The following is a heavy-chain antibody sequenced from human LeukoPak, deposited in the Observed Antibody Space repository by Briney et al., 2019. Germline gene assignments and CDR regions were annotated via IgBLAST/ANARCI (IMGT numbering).Heavy chain of an antibody. Sequence: GGSLRLSCAAPGFTVSSNYMSWVRQAPGKGLEWVSVIYSGGSTYYADSVKGRFTISRDNSKNTLYLQMNSLRAEDTAVYYCARGIFGVVIYFDYWGQGTLVTVSS. V-gene: IGHV3-53*01. CDR2: IYSGGST. CDR1: GFTVSSNY. D-gene: IGHD3-3*01. J-gene: IGHJ4*02. CDR3: ARGIFGVVIYFDY.